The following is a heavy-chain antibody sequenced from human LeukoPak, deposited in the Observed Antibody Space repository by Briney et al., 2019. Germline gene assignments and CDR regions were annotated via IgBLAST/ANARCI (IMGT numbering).Heavy chain of an antibody. D-gene: IGHD4-11*01. V-gene: IGHV4-34*01. Sequence: SETLSLTCTVSGGSISSYYWSWIRQPPGKGLEWIGEINHSGSTNYNPSLKSRVTISVDTSKNQFSLKLSSVTAADTAVYYCARGHYIEFDYWGQGTLVTVSS. J-gene: IGHJ4*02. CDR3: ARGHYIEFDY. CDR1: GGSISSYY. CDR2: INHSGST.